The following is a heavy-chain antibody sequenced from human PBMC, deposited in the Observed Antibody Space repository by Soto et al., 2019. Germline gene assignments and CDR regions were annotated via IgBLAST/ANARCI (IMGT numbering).Heavy chain of an antibody. CDR3: AKDKGPYYDFWSGQRWFDP. Sequence: QVQLVESGGGVVHPGTSLRLSCAASGFTFSTHGMHWVRQAPGKGPEWVAVISHDGSKKYYVESVEGRFTISGENSKNIVHLQMNNVRAEDTAVYYCAKDKGPYYDFWSGQRWFDPWGQGTLVTVSS. D-gene: IGHD3-3*01. J-gene: IGHJ5*02. CDR2: ISHDGSKK. V-gene: IGHV3-30*18. CDR1: GFTFSTHG.